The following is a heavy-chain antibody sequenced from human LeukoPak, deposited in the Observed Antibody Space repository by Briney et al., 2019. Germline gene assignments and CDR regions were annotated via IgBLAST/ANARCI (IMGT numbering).Heavy chain of an antibody. CDR2: INPGGTET. CDR1: GFSLSTYW. D-gene: IGHD6-19*01. CDR3: GRFGYVAGVDL. V-gene: IGHV3-7*01. Sequence: GGSLRLSCAAPGFSLSTYWVTWVRQAPGTGLEWVANINPGGTETYYVEPVKGRFTISRGNAKNLVYLQMNSLRAEDSAVYHCGRFGYVAGVDLWGQGTLVSVSS. J-gene: IGHJ4*02.